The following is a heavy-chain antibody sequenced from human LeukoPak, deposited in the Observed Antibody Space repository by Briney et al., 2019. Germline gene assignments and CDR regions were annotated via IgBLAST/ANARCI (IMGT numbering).Heavy chain of an antibody. J-gene: IGHJ4*02. Sequence: GGSLRLSCAASGFTFSDYYMSWIRQAPGKGLEWVSYISSSSSYTNYADSVKGRFTISRDNAKNSLYLQMNSLRAEDTAVDYCARGGYSGYDWFDYWGQGTLVTVSS. V-gene: IGHV3-11*05. CDR3: ARGGYSGYDWFDY. CDR1: GFTFSDYY. CDR2: ISSSSSYT. D-gene: IGHD5-12*01.